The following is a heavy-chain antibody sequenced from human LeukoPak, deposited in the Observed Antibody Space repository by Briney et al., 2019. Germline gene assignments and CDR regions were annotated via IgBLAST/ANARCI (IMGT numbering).Heavy chain of an antibody. V-gene: IGHV1-69*13. D-gene: IGHD3-10*01. CDR1: GYTFTGYY. CDR3: AREGTMVRGVIIT. CDR2: IIPIFGTA. Sequence: SVKVSCKASGYTFTGYYMHWVRQAPGQGLKWMGGIIPIFGTANYAQKFQGRVTITADESTSTAYMELSSLRSEDTAVYYCAREGTMVRGVIITWGQGTLVTVSS. J-gene: IGHJ5*02.